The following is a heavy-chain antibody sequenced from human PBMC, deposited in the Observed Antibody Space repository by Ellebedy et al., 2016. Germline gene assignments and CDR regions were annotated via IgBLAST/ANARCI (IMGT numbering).Heavy chain of an antibody. D-gene: IGHD2-15*01. Sequence: GESLKISCAASGFTFSSYAMSWVRQTPGKGLEWVSAISGSGGGTYYADSVKGRFTISRDNSKTTLFLQMNSLRAADTALYYCAKSPLVVVAATCLDYWGQGTLVTVSS. CDR1: GFTFSSYA. J-gene: IGHJ4*02. V-gene: IGHV3-23*01. CDR2: ISGSGGGT. CDR3: AKSPLVVVAATCLDY.